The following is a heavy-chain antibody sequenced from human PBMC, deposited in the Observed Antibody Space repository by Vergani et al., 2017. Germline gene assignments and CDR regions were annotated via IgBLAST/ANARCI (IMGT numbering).Heavy chain of an antibody. CDR3: ARTSGGIWYYFDY. CDR2: ISSSSSYI. CDR1: GFTFSSYS. V-gene: IGHV3-21*01. Sequence: EVQLLESGGGLVQPGGSLRLSCAASGFTFSSYSMNWVRPAPGKGLEWVSSISSSSSYIYYADSLKGRFTISRDNAKNSLYLQMNSLRAEDTAVYYCARTSGGIWYYFDYWGQGTLVTVSS. J-gene: IGHJ4*02. D-gene: IGHD3-10*01.